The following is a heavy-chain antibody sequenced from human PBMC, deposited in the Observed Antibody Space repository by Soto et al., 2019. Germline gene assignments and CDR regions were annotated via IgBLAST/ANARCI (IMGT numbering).Heavy chain of an antibody. Sequence: SETLSLTCPVSGGSINSGDYYWSWIRQPPGKGPEWIGYVFYSGSTYYNPSLQSRVSISIDTSQNQFSLKLTSVTAADTAVYYCAREGFYDRKIDYLGQGILVTASS. CDR3: AREGFYDRKIDY. CDR1: GGSINSGDYY. D-gene: IGHD2-2*01. CDR2: VFYSGST. V-gene: IGHV4-30-4*01. J-gene: IGHJ4*02.